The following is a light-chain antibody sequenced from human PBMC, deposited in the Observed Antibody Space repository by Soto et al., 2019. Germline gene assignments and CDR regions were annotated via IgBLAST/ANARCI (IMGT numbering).Light chain of an antibody. V-gene: IGKV1-12*01. J-gene: IGKJ5*01. CDR3: QQLNTCPLP. Sequence: DIQMTQSPSSVSASVGDRVTIACRASQGISSWLAWYQQKPGRAPKLLIYAASRLQSGVPSRFSGSGSGTHFILAINGLQPEDFATDYCQQLNTCPLPFGHGTRLDIK. CDR1: QGISSW. CDR2: AAS.